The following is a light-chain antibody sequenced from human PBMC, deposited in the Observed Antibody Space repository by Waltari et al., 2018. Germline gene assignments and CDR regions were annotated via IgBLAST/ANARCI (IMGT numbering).Light chain of an antibody. V-gene: IGKV3-20*01. CDR3: QQYGSSFPVT. Sequence: EIVLAQSPDTLPLSPGERATLSCRASQSVSSNDLTWYQQKPGQAPRLLIFGASSRATGIPDRFSGSGSWTDFTLTISRLEPEDFATYYCQQYGSSFPVTYGQGTRLEIK. CDR1: QSVSSND. J-gene: IGKJ5*01. CDR2: GAS.